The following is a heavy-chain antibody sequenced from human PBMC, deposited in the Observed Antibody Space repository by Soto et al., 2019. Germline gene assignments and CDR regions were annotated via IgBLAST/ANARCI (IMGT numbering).Heavy chain of an antibody. D-gene: IGHD2-21*02. Sequence: GESLRLSCTASGFTFGDYAMSWVRQAPGKGLEWVGFIRSKAYGGTAEYAASVKGRFTISRDDSKSIAYLQMNSLKTEDTAVYYCTRLICGGDCVDAFDIWGQGTMVTVSS. CDR1: GFTFGDYA. CDR2: IRSKAYGGTA. J-gene: IGHJ3*02. CDR3: TRLICGGDCVDAFDI. V-gene: IGHV3-49*04.